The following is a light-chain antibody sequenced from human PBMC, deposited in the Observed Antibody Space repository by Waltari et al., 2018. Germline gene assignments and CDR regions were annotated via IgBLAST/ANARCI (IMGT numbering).Light chain of an antibody. V-gene: IGLV3-1*01. CDR3: QAWDTRGAWV. CDR1: KLGNRK. CDR2: ENS. Sequence: SYDLTQSPSVSVSPGQTVSITCSGDKLGNRKACWYQQKPGQSPTLLIFENSKRPSGIPERFSGSNSGNTATLTIRGTQALDDGDYYFQAWDTRGAWVFGGGTKLTVL. J-gene: IGLJ3*02.